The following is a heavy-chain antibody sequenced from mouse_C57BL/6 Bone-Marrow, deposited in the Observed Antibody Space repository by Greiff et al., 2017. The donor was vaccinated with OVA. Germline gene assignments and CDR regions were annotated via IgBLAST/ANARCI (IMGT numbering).Heavy chain of an antibody. Sequence: EVKLVESGGGLVQPGGSMKLSCAASGFTFSDAWMDWVRQSPEKGLEWDAEIRNKANNHATYYAESVKGRFTISRDDSKSSVYLQMNSLRAEDTGIYYCTRDGSSLWYFDVWGTGTTVTVSS. CDR3: TRDGSSLWYFDV. J-gene: IGHJ1*03. V-gene: IGHV6-6*01. CDR1: GFTFSDAW. CDR2: IRNKANNHAT. D-gene: IGHD1-1*01.